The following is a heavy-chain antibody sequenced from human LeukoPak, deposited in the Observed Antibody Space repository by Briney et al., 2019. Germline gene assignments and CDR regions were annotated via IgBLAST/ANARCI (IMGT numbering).Heavy chain of an antibody. V-gene: IGHV4-34*01. D-gene: IGHD3-10*01. CDR3: GVRGVSGAFDI. CDR1: GGSFSGYH. Sequence: PSETLSLTCAVYGGSFSGYHWXXXXXXXXXXXEWIXEINHSGXXXYXXXXXXRVTXXXDTSKNQFSLKLSSVTAADTAVYYCGVRGVSGAFDIWGQGTMVTVSS. J-gene: IGHJ3*02. CDR2: INHSGXX.